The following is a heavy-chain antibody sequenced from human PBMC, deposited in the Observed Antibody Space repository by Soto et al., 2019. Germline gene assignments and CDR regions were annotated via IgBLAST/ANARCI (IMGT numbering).Heavy chain of an antibody. Sequence: QVQLVQSGAEVKKPGASVKVSCKASGYTFTSYGISWVRQAPGQGLEWMGWISAYNGNTNHAQKLQGRVTMTTDTSTSTGYMELRSLRSDDTAVYYCDRESSSSCHDYWGQGTLVTVSS. CDR3: DRESSSSCHDY. D-gene: IGHD6-13*01. CDR2: ISAYNGNT. V-gene: IGHV1-18*01. J-gene: IGHJ4*02. CDR1: GYTFTSYG.